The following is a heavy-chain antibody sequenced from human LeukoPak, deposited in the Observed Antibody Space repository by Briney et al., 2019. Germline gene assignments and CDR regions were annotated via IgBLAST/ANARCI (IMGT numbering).Heavy chain of an antibody. D-gene: IGHD3-22*01. J-gene: IGHJ4*02. Sequence: PGGSLRLSCAASGFTFSSYSMNWVRQAPGKGLEWVSSISSSSSYIYYADSVKGRFTISRDNAKNSLYLQMNSLRAEDTAVYYCARSRSDSSVYRPFDQWGQGTLVTVSS. V-gene: IGHV3-21*01. CDR3: ARSRSDSSVYRPFDQ. CDR1: GFTFSSYS. CDR2: ISSSSSYI.